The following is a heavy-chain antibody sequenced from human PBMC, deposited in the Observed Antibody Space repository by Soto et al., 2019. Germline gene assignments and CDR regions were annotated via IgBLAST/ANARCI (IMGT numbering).Heavy chain of an antibody. J-gene: IGHJ4*02. CDR1: GASISSSNW. CDR2: IYHSGIT. V-gene: IGHV4-4*02. Sequence: QVQLQESGPGLVKPSGTLSLTCAVSGASISSSNWWSWVRQPPGKGLEWIGEIYHSGITNYNPSLKSRVIISLDKSNIQFSLKLNSLTAADTAVYYCARAGSTRFDQWGQGTLVTVSS. CDR3: ARAGSTRFDQ. D-gene: IGHD1-26*01.